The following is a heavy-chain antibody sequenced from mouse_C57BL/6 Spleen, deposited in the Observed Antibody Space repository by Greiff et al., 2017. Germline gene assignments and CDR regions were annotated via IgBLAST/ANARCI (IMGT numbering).Heavy chain of an antibody. J-gene: IGHJ3*01. Sequence: EVQLVESGEGLVKPGGSLKLSCAASGFTFSSYAMSWVRQTPETRLEWVAYISSGGDYIYYADPVKGRFTISRDNARNTLYLQMGSLKSEDTAMYYCTRENYDYDGAWFAYWGQGTLVTVSA. V-gene: IGHV5-9-1*02. D-gene: IGHD2-4*01. CDR3: TRENYDYDGAWFAY. CDR2: ISSGGDYI. CDR1: GFTFSSYA.